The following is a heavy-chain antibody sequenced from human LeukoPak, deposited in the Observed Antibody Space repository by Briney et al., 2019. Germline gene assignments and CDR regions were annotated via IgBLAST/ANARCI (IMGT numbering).Heavy chain of an antibody. CDR3: VKDLGISVTTAPGFDY. Sequence: PGGSRRLSCSASGFTFSSYAMHWVRQAPGKGLEYVSAISSNGGSTYYADSVKGRFTISRDNSKNTRYLQMSSLRAEDTAVYYCVKDLGISVTTAPGFDYWGQGTLVTVPS. CDR2: ISSNGGST. CDR1: GFTFSSYA. V-gene: IGHV3-64D*06. J-gene: IGHJ4*02. D-gene: IGHD4-17*01.